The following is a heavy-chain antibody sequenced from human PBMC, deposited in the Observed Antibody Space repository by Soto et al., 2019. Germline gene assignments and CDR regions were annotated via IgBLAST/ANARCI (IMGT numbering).Heavy chain of an antibody. Sequence: GGSLRLSCAVSGFTFDDNAMHWVRQAPEKGLEWVSGINWKSDIGYADSVKGRFTISRGNAENSLYLQMNSLRAEDTALYYCAISQDRGGRTTFIYWGQGTQVTVSS. D-gene: IGHD3-16*01. CDR2: INWKSDI. V-gene: IGHV3-9*01. CDR3: AISQDRGGRTTFIY. CDR1: GFTFDDNA. J-gene: IGHJ4*02.